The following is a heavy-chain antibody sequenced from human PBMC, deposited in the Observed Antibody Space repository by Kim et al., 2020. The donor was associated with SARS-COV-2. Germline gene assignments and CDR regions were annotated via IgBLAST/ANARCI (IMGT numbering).Heavy chain of an antibody. CDR1: GDSVSSGSHY. V-gene: IGHV4-39*01. D-gene: IGHD3-22*01. CDR3: ARHSPLSGYFDH. Sequence: SETLSLTCSVSGDSVSSGSHYWGWIRQPPGKGLEWLGSMYYFGDTHYNPSLKSRVTISVDTSKNQVSLGLNSVTAADTALYYCARHSPLSGYFDHWGQGTPVTVSS. CDR2: MYYFGDT. J-gene: IGHJ4*02.